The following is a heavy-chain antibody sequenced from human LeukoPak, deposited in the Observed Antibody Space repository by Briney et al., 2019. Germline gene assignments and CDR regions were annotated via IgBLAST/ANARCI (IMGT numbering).Heavy chain of an antibody. J-gene: IGHJ4*02. V-gene: IGHV3-53*01. CDR3: ATDGFHYFDF. CDR1: EYTVSDNY. D-gene: IGHD5-12*01. CDR2: IYRDGRT. Sequence: PGGSLRLSCAASEYTVSDNYMSWIRQAPGKGLELVALIYRDGRTDYADSVKGRFTISRDNSKNTLFLQIDSLRHDDTAIYYCATDGFHYFDFWGQGTLVAVSS.